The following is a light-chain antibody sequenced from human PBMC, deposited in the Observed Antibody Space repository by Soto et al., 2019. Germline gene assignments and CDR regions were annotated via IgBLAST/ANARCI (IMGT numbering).Light chain of an antibody. CDR2: AAS. Sequence: DIQMTQSPSSLSASVGDRVTITCRASQSISSYLNWYQQKPGKAPKLLIYAASSLQSGVPSRFSSSGSWTDFTLTISSLQPEDFAPYYCQQSYSTPLTFGKGPRLEIK. J-gene: IGKJ5*01. V-gene: IGKV1-39*01. CDR3: QQSYSTPLT. CDR1: QSISSY.